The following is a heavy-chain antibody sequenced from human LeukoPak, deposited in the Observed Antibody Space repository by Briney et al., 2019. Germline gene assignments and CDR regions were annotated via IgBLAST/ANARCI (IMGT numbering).Heavy chain of an antibody. CDR2: IYYSGST. J-gene: IGHJ4*02. D-gene: IGHD6-6*01. V-gene: IGHV4-59*01. CDR1: GGSISSYY. CDR3: ARVQYSSSVDS. Sequence: SETLSLTCTVSGGSISSYYWSWIRQPPGKGLEWIGYIYYSGSTNYNPSLKSRVTISVDTSKNQFSLKLSSVTAADTAVYYCARVQYSSSVDSWGQGTLVTVSS.